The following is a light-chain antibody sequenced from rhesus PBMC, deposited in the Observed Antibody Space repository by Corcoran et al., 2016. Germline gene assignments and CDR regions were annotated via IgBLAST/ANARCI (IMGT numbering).Light chain of an antibody. CDR1: QSVSSY. V-gene: IGKV3-53*01. CDR3: QKYSSSPFT. J-gene: IGKJ3*01. CDR2: GAS. Sequence: QVILTQSPATLSLSPGERATLSCRASQSVSSYLAWYQQKPGQAPRLPIYGASSRATGIPDRFSGGGSGTECTLTISSLEPEDFAVYYCQKYSSSPFTFGPGTKLDIK.